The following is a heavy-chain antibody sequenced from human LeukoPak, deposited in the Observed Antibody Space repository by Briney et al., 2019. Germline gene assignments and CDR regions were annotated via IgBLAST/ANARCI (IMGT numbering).Heavy chain of an antibody. V-gene: IGHV3-66*03. D-gene: IGHD3/OR15-3a*01. CDR1: GITLSNYG. J-gene: IGHJ5*02. Sequence: GGSLRLSCAVSGITLSNYGMSWVRQAPGKGLEWVSLIRGNGETFYADSVRGRFTISRDDSKSTVYLQMNRLRVEDTAVYFCARDRAATQDWVEFDPRGQGTLVTVSS. CDR2: IRGNGET. CDR3: ARDRAATQDWVEFDP.